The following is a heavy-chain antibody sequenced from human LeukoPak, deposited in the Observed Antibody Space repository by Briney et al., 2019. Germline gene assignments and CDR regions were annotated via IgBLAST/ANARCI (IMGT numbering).Heavy chain of an antibody. CDR1: GFTFSSYG. Sequence: GSLRLSCAASGFTFSSYGMHWVRQAPGKGLEWVALIWYDGSNKYYADSVKGRFTISRDNSKNTVYLQMNSLRDEDTAVYYCARDLLRVSDYWGQGTLVTVSS. CDR2: IWYDGSNK. J-gene: IGHJ4*02. CDR3: ARDLLRVSDY. V-gene: IGHV3-33*01. D-gene: IGHD2-15*01.